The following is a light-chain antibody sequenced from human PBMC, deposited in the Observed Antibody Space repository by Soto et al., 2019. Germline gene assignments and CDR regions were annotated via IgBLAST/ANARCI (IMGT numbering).Light chain of an antibody. CDR2: GAS. Sequence: EIVMTQSPATLSVSPGERATLSCRASQSVSSNLAWYQQTPGQAPRLLIYGASNRATGIPDRFSGSGSGTEFTLTISSLQSEDFALYYCHQYNSWPPGTFGQGTKVDIK. CDR1: QSVSSN. J-gene: IGKJ2*01. CDR3: HQYNSWPPGT. V-gene: IGKV3D-15*01.